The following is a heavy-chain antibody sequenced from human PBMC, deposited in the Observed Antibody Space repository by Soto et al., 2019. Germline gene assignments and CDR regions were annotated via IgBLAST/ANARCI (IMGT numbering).Heavy chain of an antibody. CDR1: GYTFTSYG. D-gene: IGHD2-15*01. CDR2: ISAYSGNT. V-gene: IGHV1-18*01. CDR3: ARGHIVVVVADTGFDY. J-gene: IGHJ4*02. Sequence: ASVKVSCKASGYTFTSYGISWVRQAPGQGLEWMGWISAYSGNTNYAQKLQGRVTMTTDTSTSTAYMELRSLRSDDTAVYYCARGHIVVVVADTGFDYWGQGTLVTVSS.